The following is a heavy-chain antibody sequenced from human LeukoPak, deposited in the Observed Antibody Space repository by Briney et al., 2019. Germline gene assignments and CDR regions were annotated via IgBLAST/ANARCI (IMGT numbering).Heavy chain of an antibody. Sequence: GASVKVSCKASGYTFTSYGIGWVRQAPGQGLEWMGWISAYNGNTNYAQKLQGRVTMTTDTSTSTAYMELRSLRSDDTAVYYCARNLFAGGVNSSSSSENNWGQGTLVTVSS. CDR3: ARNLFAGGVNSSSSSENN. CDR2: ISAYNGNT. V-gene: IGHV1-18*01. J-gene: IGHJ4*02. CDR1: GYTFTSYG. D-gene: IGHD6-6*01.